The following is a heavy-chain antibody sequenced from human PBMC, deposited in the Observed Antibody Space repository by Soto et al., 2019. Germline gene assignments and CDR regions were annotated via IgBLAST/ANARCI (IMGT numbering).Heavy chain of an antibody. J-gene: IGHJ3*02. CDR1: GYTFTSYG. CDR2: ISAYNGNT. D-gene: IGHD3-10*01. CDR3: AKETGDYGSVFDI. V-gene: IGHV1-18*01. Sequence: VASVKVSCKASGYTFTSYGISWVRQAPGQGLEWMGWISAYNGNTNYAQKLQGRVTMTTDTSTSTAYMELRRLRSDDTAVYYVAKETGDYGSVFDIWGQGTMVTVS.